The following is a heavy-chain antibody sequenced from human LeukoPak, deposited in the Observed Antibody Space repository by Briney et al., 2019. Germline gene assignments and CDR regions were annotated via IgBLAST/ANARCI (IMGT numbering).Heavy chain of an antibody. CDR3: ANFYSYFDY. J-gene: IGHJ4*02. CDR1: GFTFSSYG. CDR2: IRYDGSDK. D-gene: IGHD4-11*01. V-gene: IGHV3-30*02. Sequence: GGSLRLSCAASGFTFSSYGMHWVRQAPGKGLEWVAFIRYDGSDKYYADSVKGRFTISRDNSKNTLYVQMNSLRTEDTAVYYCANFYSYFDYWGQGTLVTVSS.